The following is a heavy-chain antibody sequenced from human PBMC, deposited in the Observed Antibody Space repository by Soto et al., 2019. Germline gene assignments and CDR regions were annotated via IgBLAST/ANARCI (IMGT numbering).Heavy chain of an antibody. CDR3: AKGIDYGDPKHIDH. V-gene: IGHV3-23*01. CDR2: ITNTGITT. J-gene: IGHJ4*02. CDR1: GFGFSTHA. Sequence: GGSLRLSCAASGFGFSTHALSWVRQAPGKGLEWLSSITNTGITTHYADSVKGRFTISRENSRNTLHLQMNNLRVDDTAVYYCAKGIDYGDPKHIDHWGQGTLVTVSS. D-gene: IGHD4-17*01.